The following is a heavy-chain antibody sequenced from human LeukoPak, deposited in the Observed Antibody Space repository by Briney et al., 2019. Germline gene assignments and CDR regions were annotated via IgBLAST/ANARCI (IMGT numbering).Heavy chain of an antibody. CDR2: IRYDGSNK. CDR1: GFTFSSYG. V-gene: IGHV3-30*02. CDR3: ARDDIVVVPAAIRGAKYFQH. J-gene: IGHJ1*01. D-gene: IGHD2-2*02. Sequence: PGGSLRLSCAASGFTFSSYGMHWVRQAPGKGLEWVAFIRYDGSNKYHADSVKGRFTISRDNSKNTLYLQMNSLRAEDTAVYYCARDDIVVVPAAIRGAKYFQHWGQGTLVTVSS.